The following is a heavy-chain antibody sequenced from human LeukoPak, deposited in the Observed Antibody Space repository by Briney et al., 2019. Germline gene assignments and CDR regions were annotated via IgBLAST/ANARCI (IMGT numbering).Heavy chain of an antibody. J-gene: IGHJ4*02. CDR2: ITSSGSNT. Sequence: GGSLRLSCAASGFTVSSNYMSWVRQAPGKGLEWVSLITSSGSNTYYADSVKGRFTISRDNSMSTLYLQMNSLRPEDTAVYFCAKDGDSSGYYWDSWGQGTLVTVSS. V-gene: IGHV3-23*01. CDR1: GFTVSSNY. CDR3: AKDGDSSGYYWDS. D-gene: IGHD3-22*01.